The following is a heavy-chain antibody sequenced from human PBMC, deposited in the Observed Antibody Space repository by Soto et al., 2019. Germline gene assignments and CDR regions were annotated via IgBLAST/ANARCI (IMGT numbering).Heavy chain of an antibody. CDR3: AKADGQQWLIPHLDN. CDR2: ISCCGGSA. J-gene: IGHJ4*02. CDR1: GFNLKNFA. Sequence: EVQLLESGGGVVQPGGSLRLSCVASGFNLKNFAMAWVRQAAGGGLGGVSGISCCGGSASYADSVKGRFSIARDDSKNTVSLQLNSLRVEDTAQYYCAKADGQQWLIPHLDNWGQGTLVTVS. D-gene: IGHD6-19*01. V-gene: IGHV3-23*01.